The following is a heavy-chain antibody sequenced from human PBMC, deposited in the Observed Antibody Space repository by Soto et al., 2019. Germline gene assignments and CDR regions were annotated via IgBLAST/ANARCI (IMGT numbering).Heavy chain of an antibody. CDR2: ISSSSSYI. CDR3: ARAQEYSYVINWFDP. V-gene: IGHV3-21*01. D-gene: IGHD5-18*01. CDR1: GFTFSSYS. J-gene: IGHJ5*02. Sequence: GGSLRLSCAASGFTFSSYSMNWVRQAPGKGLEWVSSISSSSSYIHYADSVKGRFTISRDNAKNSLYLQMNSLRAEDTAVYYCARAQEYSYVINWFDPWGQGTLVTVSS.